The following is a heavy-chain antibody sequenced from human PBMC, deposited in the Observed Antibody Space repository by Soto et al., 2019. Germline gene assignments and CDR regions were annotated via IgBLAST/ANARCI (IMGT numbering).Heavy chain of an antibody. J-gene: IGHJ1*01. CDR1: GFTFSSYA. CDR2: ISGSGGST. Sequence: EVQLLESGGGLVQPGGSLRLSCAASGFTFSSYAMSWVRQAPGKGLEWVSAISGSGGSTYYADSVKGRFTISRDTSKNTLYLQMNSLRVEDTAVYYCAKDLRRWLTTAEYFQHWGQGTLVTVSS. D-gene: IGHD6-19*01. CDR3: AKDLRRWLTTAEYFQH. V-gene: IGHV3-23*01.